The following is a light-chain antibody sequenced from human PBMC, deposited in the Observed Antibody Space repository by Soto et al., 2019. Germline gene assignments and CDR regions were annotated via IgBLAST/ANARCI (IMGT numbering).Light chain of an antibody. CDR3: CSYAGSSTFDVV. J-gene: IGLJ2*01. V-gene: IGLV2-23*03. CDR2: EGS. Sequence: QSVLTQPASVSWSHGQSITLSCTGTSSDVGSYNLVSWYQQHPGKAPKLMIYEGSKRPSGVSNRFSGSKSGNTASLTISGLQAEDEADYYCCSYAGSSTFDVVFGGGTKLTVL. CDR1: SSDVGSYNL.